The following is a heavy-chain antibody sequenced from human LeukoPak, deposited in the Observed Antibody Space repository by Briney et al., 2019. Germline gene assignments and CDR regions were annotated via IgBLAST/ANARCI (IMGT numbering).Heavy chain of an antibody. D-gene: IGHD3-3*01. Sequence: PGGSLRLSCAASGFTFSSYSMNWVRQAPGKGLEWVSSISSSSSYIYYADSVKGRFTISRDNAKNSLYLQMNSLRAEDTAVYYCARGGTRFWSGYYTGEDYWGQGTLVTVSS. CDR2: ISSSSSYI. CDR3: ARGGTRFWSGYYTGEDY. J-gene: IGHJ4*02. V-gene: IGHV3-21*01. CDR1: GFTFSSYS.